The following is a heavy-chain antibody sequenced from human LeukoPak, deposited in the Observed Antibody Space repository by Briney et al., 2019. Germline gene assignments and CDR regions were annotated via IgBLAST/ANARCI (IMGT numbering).Heavy chain of an antibody. Sequence: SQTLSLTCTVSGGSISSGDYYWSWIRQRPGKGLEWIGYIYYSGSTYYNPSLKSRVTISVDTSKNQFSLKLSSVTAADTAVYYCARRLRFLEWLLENYYYYGMDVWGQGTTVTVSS. CDR2: IYYSGST. CDR1: GGSISSGDYY. V-gene: IGHV4-30-4*01. CDR3: ARRLRFLEWLLENYYYYGMDV. D-gene: IGHD3-3*01. J-gene: IGHJ6*02.